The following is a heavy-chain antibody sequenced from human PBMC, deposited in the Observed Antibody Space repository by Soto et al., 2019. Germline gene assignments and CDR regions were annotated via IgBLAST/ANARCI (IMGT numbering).Heavy chain of an antibody. Sequence: QVQLVESGGGVVQPGRSLRLSCAASGFTFSSYGMHWVRQAPGKGLEWVAVISYDRSNKYYADSVKGRFTISRDNSKNTLYLQMNSLRAEDTAVYYCVGTYGTVRGWYWESNYWGQGTLVTVSS. CDR1: GFTFSSYG. D-gene: IGHD6-19*01. CDR2: ISYDRSNK. CDR3: VGTYGTVRGWYWESNY. V-gene: IGHV3-30*03. J-gene: IGHJ4*02.